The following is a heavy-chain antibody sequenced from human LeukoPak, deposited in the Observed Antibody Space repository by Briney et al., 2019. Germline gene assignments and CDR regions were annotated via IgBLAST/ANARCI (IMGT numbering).Heavy chain of an antibody. D-gene: IGHD6-19*01. J-gene: IGHJ6*03. CDR3: ARTPVDSSGWYPPLVDIYYYYYMDV. CDR2: IYYSGST. V-gene: IGHV4-4*02. Sequence: SETLSLTCAVSGGSISSSNWWSWVRQPPGKGLEWIGYIYYSGSTNYNPSLKSRVTISVDTSKNQFSLKLSSVTAADTAVYYCARTPVDSSGWYPPLVDIYYYYYMDVWGKGTTVTISS. CDR1: GGSISSSNW.